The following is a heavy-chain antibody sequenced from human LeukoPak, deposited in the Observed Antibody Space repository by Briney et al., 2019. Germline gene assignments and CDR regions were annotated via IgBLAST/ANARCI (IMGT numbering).Heavy chain of an antibody. D-gene: IGHD2-21*02. CDR1: GFTFGDYV. Sequence: PGRSLRLSCTASGFTFGDYVMSWFRQAPGKGLEWVGFIRSKAYGGTTEYAASVKGRFTISRDDSNSIAYLQMNSLKTEDTAVYYCTREPGGDSPFDYWGQGTLVTVSS. V-gene: IGHV3-49*03. CDR2: IRSKAYGGTT. CDR3: TREPGGDSPFDY. J-gene: IGHJ4*02.